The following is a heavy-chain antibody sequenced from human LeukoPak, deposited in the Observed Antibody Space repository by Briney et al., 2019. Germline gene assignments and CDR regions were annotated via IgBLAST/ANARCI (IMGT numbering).Heavy chain of an antibody. CDR1: GFTFSSYG. Sequence: TGGSPRLSCAASGFTFSSYGMHWVRQAPGKGLEWVAFIRYDGSNKYYADSVKGRFTISRDNSKNTLYLQMNSLRAEDTAVYYCAKGAPTYYYDSSGYYSFDYWGQGTLVTVSS. V-gene: IGHV3-30*02. CDR2: IRYDGSNK. CDR3: AKGAPTYYYDSSGYYSFDY. J-gene: IGHJ4*02. D-gene: IGHD3-22*01.